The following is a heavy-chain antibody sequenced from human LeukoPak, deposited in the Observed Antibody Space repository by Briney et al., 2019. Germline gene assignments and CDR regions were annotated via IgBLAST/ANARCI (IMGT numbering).Heavy chain of an antibody. CDR3: ARWSGYDLASYFDY. J-gene: IGHJ4*02. CDR2: IHYSGST. V-gene: IGHV4-59*01. D-gene: IGHD5-12*01. Sequence: PSETLSLTCTVSGGSISIYHWTWIRQPPGKGLEWIGYIHYSGSTKYNPSLKSRVTISVDTSKNQLSLKMRSVTAADTAVYYCARWSGYDLASYFDYWGQGTLVTVSS. CDR1: GGSISIYH.